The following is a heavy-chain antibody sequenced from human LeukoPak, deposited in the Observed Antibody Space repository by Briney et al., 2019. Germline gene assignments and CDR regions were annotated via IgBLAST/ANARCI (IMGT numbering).Heavy chain of an antibody. Sequence: PSETLSLTCTVSGGSISGYFWSWLRQPPGKGLEWIGYIYYSGNTNYNPSLKRRVTMSVDTSQNQFSLKLSSVTAADTAVYYCARGLPGSEPWIQLWPDYWGQGTLVTVSS. CDR2: IYYSGNT. J-gene: IGHJ4*02. CDR3: ARGLPGSEPWIQLWPDY. D-gene: IGHD5-18*01. CDR1: GGSISGYF. V-gene: IGHV4-59*12.